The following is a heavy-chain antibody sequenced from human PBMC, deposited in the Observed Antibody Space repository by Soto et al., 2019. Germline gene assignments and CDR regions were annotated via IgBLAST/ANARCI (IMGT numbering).Heavy chain of an antibody. J-gene: IGHJ4*02. CDR1: GGSISSYY. CDR3: ARSHVLRFLEWSYYFDY. CDR2: IYYSGST. Sequence: ETLSLTCTVSGGSISSYYWSWIRQPPGKGLEWIGYIYYSGSTNYNPSLKSRVTISVDTSKNQFSLKLSSVTAADTAVYYCARSHVLRFLEWSYYFDYWGQGTLVTVSS. V-gene: IGHV4-59*08. D-gene: IGHD3-3*01.